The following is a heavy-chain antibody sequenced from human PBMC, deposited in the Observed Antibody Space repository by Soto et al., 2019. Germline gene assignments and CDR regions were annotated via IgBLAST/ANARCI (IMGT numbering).Heavy chain of an antibody. D-gene: IGHD4-17*01. CDR2: IYYSGTK. Sequence: QLQLQESGPGLVKPSQTLSLTCTVSGDSINNGDCYWSWLRQLPGKGLEWIGYIYYSGTKYYNPSLKSRVSMSVDTSKNQFSLNLTSVTAADTAVYYCAREKEDDSGDYNAFDIWGQGTVVTVSS. CDR1: GDSINNGDCY. J-gene: IGHJ3*02. V-gene: IGHV4-31*03. CDR3: AREKEDDSGDYNAFDI.